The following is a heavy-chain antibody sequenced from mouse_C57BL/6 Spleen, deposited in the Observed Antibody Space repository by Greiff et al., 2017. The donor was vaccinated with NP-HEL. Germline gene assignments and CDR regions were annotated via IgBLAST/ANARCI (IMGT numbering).Heavy chain of an antibody. CDR2: IWSGGST. D-gene: IGHD1-1*01. Sequence: VQLQQSGPGLVQPSQSLSITCIVSGFSLTSYGVHWVRQSPGKGLEWLGVIWSGGSTDYNAAFISRLSISKDNSKSQVFFKMNSLQADDTAIYYCASSSEYYGSSWYFDVWGTGTTVTVSS. V-gene: IGHV2-2*01. J-gene: IGHJ1*03. CDR1: GFSLTSYG. CDR3: ASSSEYYGSSWYFDV.